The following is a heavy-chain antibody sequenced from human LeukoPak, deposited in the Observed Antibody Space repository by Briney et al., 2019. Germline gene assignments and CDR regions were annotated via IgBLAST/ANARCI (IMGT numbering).Heavy chain of an antibody. CDR1: GFTFSTYA. D-gene: IGHD5-18*01. Sequence: GGSLRLSCAASGFTFSTYAMNWVRQAPGKGLEWVSYISSSSSTIYYADSVKGRFTISRDNAKNSLYLQVNSPRAEDTAVYFCVGAQGANMYGYAFWGQGTLVTVSS. CDR3: VGAQGANMYGYAF. J-gene: IGHJ4*02. V-gene: IGHV3-48*01. CDR2: ISSSSSTI.